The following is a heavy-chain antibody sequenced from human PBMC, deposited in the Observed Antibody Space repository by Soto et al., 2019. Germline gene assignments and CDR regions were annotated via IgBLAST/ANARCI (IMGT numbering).Heavy chain of an antibody. Sequence: GKSLEWVSAIGTAGDTYYPGSVKGRFNISRENAKNSLYLQMNSLRAEDTAVYYCARDLFFFHAEDGIRDVRSVSAFLLNRSSDL. J-gene: IGHJ2*01. V-gene: IGHV3-13*01. CDR3: ARDLFFFHAEDGIRDVRSVSAFLLNRSSDL. CDR2: IGTAGDT. D-gene: IGHD3-10*02.